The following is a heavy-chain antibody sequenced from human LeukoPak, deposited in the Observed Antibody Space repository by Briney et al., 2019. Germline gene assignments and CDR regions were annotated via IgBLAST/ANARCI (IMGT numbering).Heavy chain of an antibody. CDR3: ARGPNTYYYDSSGYNDAFDI. V-gene: IGHV4-61*01. J-gene: IGHJ3*02. CDR2: IYYSGST. CDR1: GGSIRSSYYY. Sequence: SETLSLTCTVSGGSIRSSYYYWSWIRQPPGKGLEWIGYIYYSGSTNYNPSLKSRVTISVDTSKNQFSLKLSSVTAADTAVYYCARGPNTYYYDSSGYNDAFDIWGQGTMVTVSS. D-gene: IGHD3-22*01.